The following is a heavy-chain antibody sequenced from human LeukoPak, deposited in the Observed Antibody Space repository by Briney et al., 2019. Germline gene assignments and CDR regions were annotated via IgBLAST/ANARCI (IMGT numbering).Heavy chain of an antibody. CDR1: GFTFSSYS. Sequence: SGGSLRLSCAASGFTFSSYSMNWVRQAPGKGLEWVSSISSSSSYIYYADSVKGRLTISRDNAKNSLYLQMNSLRAEDTAVYYCAAFGGMSSFDYWGQGTLVTVSS. V-gene: IGHV3-21*01. D-gene: IGHD2-15*01. CDR2: ISSSSSYI. J-gene: IGHJ4*02. CDR3: AAFGGMSSFDY.